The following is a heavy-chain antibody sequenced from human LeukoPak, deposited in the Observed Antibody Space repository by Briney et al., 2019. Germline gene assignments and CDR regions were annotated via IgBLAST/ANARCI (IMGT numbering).Heavy chain of an antibody. CDR2: IYIGGST. D-gene: IGHD2-8*02. J-gene: IGHJ4*02. CDR3: ARELVDY. CDR1: GFNVSDSY. V-gene: IGHV3-53*01. Sequence: GGSLRLSCVASGFNVSDSYMTWVRQAPGKGLEWVSAIYIGGSTSYADSVKSRFTVSRDNSKNTLYLQMNSLRAEDTAVYYCARELVDYWGQGTLVTVSS.